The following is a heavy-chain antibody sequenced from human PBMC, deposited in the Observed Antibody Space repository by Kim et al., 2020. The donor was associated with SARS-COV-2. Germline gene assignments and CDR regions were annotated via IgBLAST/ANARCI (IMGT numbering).Heavy chain of an antibody. D-gene: IGHD5-12*01. CDR3: ARHLPVEMATITWDWYFDP. CDR2: ISYSGST. Sequence: SETLSLTCTVSGGSISSYYWSWIRQPPGKGLEWIGYISYSGSTNYNPSLKSRVTISVDTSKNQFPLKLSSVTAADTAVYSCARHLPVEMATITWDWYFDPCGRGTLVTVSS. CDR1: GGSISSYY. J-gene: IGHJ2*01. V-gene: IGHV4-59*08.